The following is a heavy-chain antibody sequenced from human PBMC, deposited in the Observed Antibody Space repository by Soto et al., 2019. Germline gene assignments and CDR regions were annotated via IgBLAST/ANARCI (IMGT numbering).Heavy chain of an antibody. V-gene: IGHV3-30*18. CDR1: GFTFSSYC. J-gene: IGHJ4*02. CDR2: ISYDGSNK. Sequence: RLSCAASGFTFSSYCMHWVRQAPGKGLEWVAVISYDGSNKYYADSVKGRFTISRDNSKNTLYLQMNSLRAEDTAVYYCAKIPGRFGVSYYFDYWGQGTLVTGLL. D-gene: IGHD3-10*01. CDR3: AKIPGRFGVSYYFDY.